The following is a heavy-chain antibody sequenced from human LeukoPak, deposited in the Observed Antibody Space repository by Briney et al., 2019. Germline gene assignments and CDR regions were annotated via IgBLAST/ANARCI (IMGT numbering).Heavy chain of an antibody. CDR3: ARDQSSGWYLTYNWFDP. J-gene: IGHJ5*02. V-gene: IGHV1-18*01. Sequence: ASVKVSCKASGYTFTIYGINWMRQAPGQGLEWMGWISAYNGNTHYAQKFQGRVTMTTDTSTSIAYMELRSLRSDDTAIYYCARDQSSGWYLTYNWFDPWGQGTLVTVSS. D-gene: IGHD6-19*01. CDR1: GYTFTIYG. CDR2: ISAYNGNT.